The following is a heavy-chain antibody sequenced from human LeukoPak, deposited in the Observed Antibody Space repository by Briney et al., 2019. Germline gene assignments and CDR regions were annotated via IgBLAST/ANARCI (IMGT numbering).Heavy chain of an antibody. D-gene: IGHD6-13*01. J-gene: IGHJ3*02. Sequence: GGSLRLSCAVSGSTFNDYYMSWFRQAPGKGREGVSCIISSGMTKYYAHSVKGRFTISRDNAKKSMYLQRNSLRGEGTAVYYCARVRSRNWYDAFDIWGQGTMVTVS. CDR3: ARVRSRNWYDAFDI. CDR2: IISSGMTK. V-gene: IGHV3-11*04. CDR1: GSTFNDYY.